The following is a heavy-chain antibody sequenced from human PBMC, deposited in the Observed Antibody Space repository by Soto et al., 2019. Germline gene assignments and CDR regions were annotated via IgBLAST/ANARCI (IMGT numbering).Heavy chain of an antibody. CDR3: ANKGPEDWPLDY. D-gene: IGHD3-9*01. Sequence: QITLKESGPTLVRPTQTLTLTCAFSGFSLSTSGVGVGWIRQPPGKALEWLAVIYWDDSKHYSPSLRSRLTITKDPSKNQLVPTMTNMDPMDTGTNCCANKGPEDWPLDYWGQGTLVTVSS. J-gene: IGHJ4*02. V-gene: IGHV2-5*02. CDR2: IYWDDSK. CDR1: GFSLSTSGVG.